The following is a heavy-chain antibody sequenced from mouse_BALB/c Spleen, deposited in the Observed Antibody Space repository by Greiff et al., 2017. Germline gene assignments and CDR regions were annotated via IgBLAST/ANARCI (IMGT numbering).Heavy chain of an antibody. CDR2: IGRGGST. CDR3: AKIGENAMDY. CDR1: GFSLTSYG. Sequence: VQLQQSGPSLVQPSQSLSITCTVSGFSLTSYGVHWVRQSPGKGLEWLGVIGRGGSTDYNAAFMSRLSNTKDNSKSQVFFKMNRLQADDTAIYYCAKIGENAMDYWGQGTSVTVSS. J-gene: IGHJ4*01. V-gene: IGHV2-5-1*01.